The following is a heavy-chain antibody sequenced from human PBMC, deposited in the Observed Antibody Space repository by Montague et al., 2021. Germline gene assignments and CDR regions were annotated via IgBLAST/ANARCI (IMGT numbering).Heavy chain of an antibody. J-gene: IGHJ4*02. CDR3: ASWMH. V-gene: IGHV4-4*07. CDR1: GDSISSYEYY. Sequence: SETLSLTCSVSGDSISSYEYYWTWIRQPAGRGLEWIGRVYKRGDTNTNPSLRSRLTLSVDTSKNHFSLTSTSVAAADTAVYYCASWMHWGQGKLVTVSS. CDR2: VYKRGDT. D-gene: IGHD2-2*03.